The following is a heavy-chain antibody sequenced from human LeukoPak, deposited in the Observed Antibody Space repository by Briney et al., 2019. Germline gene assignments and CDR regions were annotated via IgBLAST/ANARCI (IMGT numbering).Heavy chain of an antibody. V-gene: IGHV3-23*01. D-gene: IGHD6-6*01. CDR3: AKDPYSSSPNNWFDP. Sequence: GGSLSLSCAASGFTFSNYAMSWVRQAPGKGLEWVSAISGSGGSTYYADSVKGRFTISRDNSKNTLYLQMNSLRAEDTAVYYCAKDPYSSSPNNWFDPWGQGTLVTVSS. CDR2: ISGSGGST. J-gene: IGHJ5*02. CDR1: GFTFSNYA.